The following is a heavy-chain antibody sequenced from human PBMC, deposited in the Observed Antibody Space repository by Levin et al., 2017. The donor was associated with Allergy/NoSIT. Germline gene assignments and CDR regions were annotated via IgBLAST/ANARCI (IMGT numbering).Heavy chain of an antibody. CDR2: IYYSGST. CDR1: GGSISSSSYY. CDR3: ARLKGGTAMVKNEFGMDV. D-gene: IGHD5-18*01. J-gene: IGHJ6*02. V-gene: IGHV4-39*01. Sequence: PSETLSLTCTVSGGSISSSSYYWGWIRQPPGKGLEWIGSIYYSGSTYYNPSLKSRVTISVDTSKNQFSLKLSSVTAADTAVYYCARLKGGTAMVKNEFGMDVWGQGTTVTVSS.